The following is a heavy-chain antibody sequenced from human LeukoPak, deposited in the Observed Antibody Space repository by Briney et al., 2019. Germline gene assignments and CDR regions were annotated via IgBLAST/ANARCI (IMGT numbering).Heavy chain of an antibody. CDR2: INHSGST. CDR1: GGSFSGYY. J-gene: IGHJ5*02. D-gene: IGHD6-13*01. CDR3: ARAYRGYSSSRGNNWFDP. V-gene: IGHV4-34*01. Sequence: PSETLSLTCAVYGGSFSGYYWSWIRQPPGKGLEWIGEINHSGSTNYNPSLKSRVTISVDTSKNQFSLKLSSVTAADTAVYYCARAYRGYSSSRGNNWFDPWGQGTLVTVSS.